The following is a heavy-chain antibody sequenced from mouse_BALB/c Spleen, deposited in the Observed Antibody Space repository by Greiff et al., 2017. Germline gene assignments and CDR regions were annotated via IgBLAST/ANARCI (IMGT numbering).Heavy chain of an antibody. CDR1: GFNIKDTY. CDR3: ARTVRRGYYYAMDY. J-gene: IGHJ4*01. V-gene: IGHV14-3*02. D-gene: IGHD1-1*01. Sequence: VQLKESGAELVKPGASVKLSCTASGFNIKDTYMHWVKQRPEQGLEWIGRIDPANGNTKYDPKFQGKATITADTSSNTAYLQLSSLTSEDTAVYYCARTVRRGYYYAMDYWGQGTSVTVSS. CDR2: IDPANGNT.